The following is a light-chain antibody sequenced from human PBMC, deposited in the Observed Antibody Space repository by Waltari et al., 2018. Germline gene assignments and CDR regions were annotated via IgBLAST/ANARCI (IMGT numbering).Light chain of an antibody. Sequence: QPALPQDASASGSPGQSTTLSRPGTTNAFRAYALVSWYQQQPGKAPRLIIYAVTERPSGVSNRFSGSKSGNTASLTISGLQAEDEADYHCCSYAGGRTYVVFGGGTKLTVL. V-gene: IGLV2-23*02. CDR3: CSYAGGRTYVV. J-gene: IGLJ2*01. CDR2: AVT. CDR1: TNAFRAYAL.